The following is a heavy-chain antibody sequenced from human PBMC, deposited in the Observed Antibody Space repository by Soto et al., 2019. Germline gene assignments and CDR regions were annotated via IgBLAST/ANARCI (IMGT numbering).Heavy chain of an antibody. CDR1: GGSFSGYY. J-gene: IGHJ5*02. V-gene: IGHV4-34*01. D-gene: IGHD6-13*01. CDR3: ARYSSSWYWFDP. CDR2: INHSGST. Sequence: SETLSLTCAVYGGSFSGYYWSWIRQPPGKGLEWIGEINHSGSTNYNPYLKSVVTISVNTSKNQFSLKQSSVTAADTAVYYCARYSSSWYWFDPWGQGTLVTVSS.